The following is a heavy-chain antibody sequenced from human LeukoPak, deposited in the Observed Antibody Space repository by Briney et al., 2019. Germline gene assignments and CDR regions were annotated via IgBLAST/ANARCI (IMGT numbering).Heavy chain of an antibody. D-gene: IGHD2-8*01. Sequence: SVKVSCKASGGTFISYAISWVRQAPGQGLEWMGGIIPIFGTANYAQKFQGRVTITADESTSTAYMELSSLRSEDTAVYYCARGHCTNGVCHRLWFDPWGQGTLVTVSS. V-gene: IGHV1-69*13. CDR3: ARGHCTNGVCHRLWFDP. CDR1: GGTFISYA. J-gene: IGHJ5*02. CDR2: IIPIFGTA.